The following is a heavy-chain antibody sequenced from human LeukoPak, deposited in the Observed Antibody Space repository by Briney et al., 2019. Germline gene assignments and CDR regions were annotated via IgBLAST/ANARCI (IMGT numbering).Heavy chain of an antibody. J-gene: IGHJ3*02. V-gene: IGHV1-2*02. CDR3: ARVGPNAFDI. Sequence: ASVKVSCKASGYSFTCYYMHWVRQAPGQGLEWMGWINPNSGGTNYAQKFQGRVTMTRDTSISTAYMELSRLRSDDTAVYNCARVGPNAFDIWGQGTMVTVSS. CDR1: GYSFTCYY. CDR2: INPNSGGT.